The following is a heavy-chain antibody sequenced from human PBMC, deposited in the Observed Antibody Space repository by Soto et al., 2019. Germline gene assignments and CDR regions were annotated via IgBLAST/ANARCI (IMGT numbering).Heavy chain of an antibody. V-gene: IGHV3-7*01. CDR1: GFTFSSNR. CDR3: ATDYQAY. CDR2: INQDGGVR. J-gene: IGHJ4*02. Sequence: EVQLVESGGGLVQPGGSLRLSCAASGFTFSSNRMIWVRQAPGKGLEWVAKINQDGGVRYYVDSVKGRFTISRENAKNSLYLQMNSLRAEDTAVYYCATDYQAYCGQGTLVTVSS. D-gene: IGHD3-16*02.